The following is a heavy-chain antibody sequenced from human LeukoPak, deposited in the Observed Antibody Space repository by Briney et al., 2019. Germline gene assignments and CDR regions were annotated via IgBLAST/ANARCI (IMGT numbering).Heavy chain of an antibody. Sequence: SETLSLTCTVSGGSISTYYWSWIRQPPGKGLEWMGYIHYSGSTNYNPSLKSRVSISVDTSKNQFSLKLSSVTAADTAVYYCARAPAVVVPAARSGTWFGSYFDYWGQGSLVTVSS. CDR2: IHYSGST. CDR3: ARAPAVVVPAARSGTWFGSYFDY. J-gene: IGHJ4*02. CDR1: GGSISTYY. V-gene: IGHV4-59*01. D-gene: IGHD2-2*01.